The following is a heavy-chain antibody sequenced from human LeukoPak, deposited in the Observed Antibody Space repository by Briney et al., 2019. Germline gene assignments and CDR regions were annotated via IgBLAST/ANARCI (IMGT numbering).Heavy chain of an antibody. CDR1: GGSFSGYY. J-gene: IGHJ4*02. CDR2: ISHNENT. D-gene: IGHD3-22*01. Sequence: SETLSLTCAVYGGSFSGYYWSWLRQPPGKGLEWVGEISHNENTNYSPSLKSRLTISIDTSNNQFSLKLSSVTAADTAVYYCASSGSKWLIDKTYSPYWGQGTLVTVSS. CDR3: ASSGSKWLIDKTYSPY. V-gene: IGHV4-34*01.